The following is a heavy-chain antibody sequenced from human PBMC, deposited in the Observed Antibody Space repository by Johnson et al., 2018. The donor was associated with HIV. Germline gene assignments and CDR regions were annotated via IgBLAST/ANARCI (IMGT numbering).Heavy chain of an antibody. Sequence: QVQLVESGGGVVQPGRSLRLSCAASGFTFSSYAMHWVRLAPGKGLEWVAVISYDGSNQYYADSVKGRFTISRDNSKNTLYLQMNSLRAEDTAVYYCAKVGGYSYGESWGQGTMVTVSS. V-gene: IGHV3-30*04. CDR2: ISYDGSNQ. CDR1: GFTFSSYA. D-gene: IGHD5-18*01. CDR3: AKVGGYSYGES. J-gene: IGHJ3*01.